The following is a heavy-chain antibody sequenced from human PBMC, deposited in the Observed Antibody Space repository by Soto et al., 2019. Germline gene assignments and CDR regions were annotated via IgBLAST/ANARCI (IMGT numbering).Heavy chain of an antibody. CDR3: TTDRSSGWPGNY. V-gene: IGHV3-15*07. D-gene: IGHD6-19*01. Sequence: GGSLRLSCAASGFTFSNAWMNWVRQAPGKGLEWVGRIKSKTDGGTTAYAAPVKGRFTISRDHSKNTLYLQMNSLKTEDTAVYYCTTDRSSGWPGNYWGQGTLVTVSS. J-gene: IGHJ4*02. CDR2: IKSKTDGGTT. CDR1: GFTFSNAW.